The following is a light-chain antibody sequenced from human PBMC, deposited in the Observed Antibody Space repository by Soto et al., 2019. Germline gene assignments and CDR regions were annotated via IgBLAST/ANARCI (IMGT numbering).Light chain of an antibody. J-gene: IGKJ4*01. Sequence: DIQMTQSPSSVSASVGDSVTITCRASHHLSSWLAWYQHKPGKGPKLMIYAASSLESGVPSRFSGSGSGTDFTLTISSLQPEDFATYYCQQANSFPFTFGGGTKIEI. V-gene: IGKV1D-12*01. CDR3: QQANSFPFT. CDR1: HHLSSW. CDR2: AAS.